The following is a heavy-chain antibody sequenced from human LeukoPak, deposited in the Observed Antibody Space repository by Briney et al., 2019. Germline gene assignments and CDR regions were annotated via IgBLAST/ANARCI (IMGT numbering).Heavy chain of an antibody. J-gene: IGHJ4*02. CDR3: ARDTATAGIDY. V-gene: IGHV3-74*01. D-gene: IGHD6-13*01. CDR2: INSDGSGT. Sequence: SGGSLRLSCAASGFTFTNYWMHWVRQVSGKGLVWVSRINSDGSGTRYADFVKGRFTISRDNAKSTVYLQMNSLRAEDTAVYYCARDTATAGIDYWGQGTLVTVSS. CDR1: GFTFTNYW.